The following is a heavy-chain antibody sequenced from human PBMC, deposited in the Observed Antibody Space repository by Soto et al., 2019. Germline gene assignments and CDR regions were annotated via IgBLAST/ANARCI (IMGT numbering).Heavy chain of an antibody. V-gene: IGHV4-31*03. CDR3: ARATYYYDSSGYYYGAPFDY. J-gene: IGHJ4*02. Sequence: SETLSLTCTVSGGSISSGGYYWSWIRQHPGKGLEWIGYIYYSGSTYYNPSLKSRVTISVDTSKNQFSLKLSSVTAADTAVYYCARATYYYDSSGYYYGAPFDYWGQGTLVTVSS. CDR1: GGSISSGGYY. D-gene: IGHD3-22*01. CDR2: IYYSGST.